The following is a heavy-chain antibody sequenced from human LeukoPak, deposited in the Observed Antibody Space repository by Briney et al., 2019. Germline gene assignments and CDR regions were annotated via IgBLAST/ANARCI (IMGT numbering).Heavy chain of an antibody. CDR2: IYYTGST. D-gene: IGHD1-7*01. J-gene: IGHJ3*02. Sequence: KSSETLSLTCTVSGGSISRDYWSWIRQPPGKGLEWIGYIYYTGSTNYNPSLKSRVTISVDTSKNQFSLKLSSVTAADTAVYYCARDLEGTDDAFDIWGQGTMVTVSS. V-gene: IGHV4-59*01. CDR3: ARDLEGTDDAFDI. CDR1: GGSISRDY.